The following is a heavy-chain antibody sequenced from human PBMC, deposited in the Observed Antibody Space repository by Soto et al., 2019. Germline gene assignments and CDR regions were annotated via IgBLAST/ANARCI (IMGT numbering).Heavy chain of an antibody. V-gene: IGHV4-4*02. CDR2: IYHSGST. J-gene: IGHJ4*02. CDR1: SGPISSSNW. CDR3: ARGFGDYGDYNEYNYFDY. Sequence: QVQLQESGPGLVNPSGTLSLTCAVSSGPISSSNWWSGVRQPPGKGLEGSGEIYHSGSTNYNPSLKSRVTISVDKSKNQFSLKLSSVTAADTAVYYCARGFGDYGDYNEYNYFDYWGQGTLVTVSS. D-gene: IGHD4-17*01.